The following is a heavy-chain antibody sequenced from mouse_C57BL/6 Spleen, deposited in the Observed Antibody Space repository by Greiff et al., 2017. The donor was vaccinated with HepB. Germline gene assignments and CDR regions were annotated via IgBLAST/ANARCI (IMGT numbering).Heavy chain of an antibody. CDR1: GYTFTSYW. D-gene: IGHD1-1*01. CDR3: AREISTVVARYFDV. CDR2: IDPSDSYT. J-gene: IGHJ1*03. V-gene: IGHV1-69*01. Sequence: VKLQQSGAELVMPGASVKLSCKASGYTFTSYWMHWVKQRPGQGLEWIGEIDPSDSYTNYNQKFKGKSTLTVDKSSSTAYMQLSSLTSEDSAVYYCAREISTVVARYFDVWGTGTTVTVSS.